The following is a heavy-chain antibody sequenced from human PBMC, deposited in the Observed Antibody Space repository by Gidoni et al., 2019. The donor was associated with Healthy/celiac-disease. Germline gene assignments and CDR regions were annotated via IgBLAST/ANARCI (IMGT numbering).Heavy chain of an antibody. Sequence: QVQLQESGPGLVKPSETLSLTCTVSGGSISGYYWNWIRQPAGKGLEWIGRIYTSGSTNYTPSLKSRVTMSVDTSKNQFSLKLSSVTAADTAVYYCARGIACSSTTCYYFDIWGQGTMVTVSS. CDR2: IYTSGST. J-gene: IGHJ3*02. CDR3: ARGIACSSTTCYYFDI. V-gene: IGHV4-4*07. D-gene: IGHD2-2*01. CDR1: GGSISGYY.